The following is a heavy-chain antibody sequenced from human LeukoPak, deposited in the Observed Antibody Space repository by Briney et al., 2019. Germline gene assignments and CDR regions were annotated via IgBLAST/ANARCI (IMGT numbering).Heavy chain of an antibody. Sequence: GGSPRLSCAASGFTFSNHWMHWVRQAPGKGLMWVSRISRGASRTDYADSVKGRFTISRDDAKNTLYLQVNSLRVEDTGVYFCARGGSDTAMAHDYWGQGILVTVSS. J-gene: IGHJ4*02. V-gene: IGHV3-74*01. CDR1: GFTFSNHW. CDR3: ARGGSDTAMAHDY. D-gene: IGHD5-18*01. CDR2: ISRGASRT.